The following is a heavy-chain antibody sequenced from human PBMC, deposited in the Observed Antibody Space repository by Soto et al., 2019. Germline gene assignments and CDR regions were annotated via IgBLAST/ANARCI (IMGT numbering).Heavy chain of an antibody. CDR2: IKQDGSEK. Sequence: GGSRRLSCAASGFTFSSYLMSWVRQAPGKGLEWVANIKQDGSEKYYVDSVKGRFTISRDNAKNSLYLQMNSLRAEDTAIYYCARDRLSAAAGSSFDHWGQGTLVTRLL. CDR3: ARDRLSAAAGSSFDH. CDR1: GFTFSSYL. J-gene: IGHJ4*02. V-gene: IGHV3-7*01. D-gene: IGHD6-13*01.